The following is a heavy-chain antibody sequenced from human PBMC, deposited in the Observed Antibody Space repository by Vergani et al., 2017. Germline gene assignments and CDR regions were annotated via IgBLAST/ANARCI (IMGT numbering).Heavy chain of an antibody. CDR1: GYTFTDYW. V-gene: IGHV5-51*01. CDR3: ASGPYDSSGYYFDY. CDR2: VYPGDSDT. Sequence: EVQLVQSGAEVKKPGESLKISCEGSGYTFTDYWVGWVRQKPGKGLEWMGVVYPGDSDTRYSPSFQGQVTISADKSISTAYLQWSSLKASDTAMYYCASGPYDSSGYYFDYWGQGTLVTVSS. D-gene: IGHD3-22*01. J-gene: IGHJ4*02.